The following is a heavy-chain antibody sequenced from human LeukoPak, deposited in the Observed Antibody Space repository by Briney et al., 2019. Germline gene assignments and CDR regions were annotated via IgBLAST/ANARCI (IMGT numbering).Heavy chain of an antibody. CDR1: GFTFSSYA. CDR3: AKDLLAATIDYYFDY. CDR2: ISGSGGRT. D-gene: IGHD5-12*01. J-gene: IGHJ4*02. Sequence: GGSLRLSCAASGFTFSSYAMTWVRQAPGKGLEWVSVISGSGGRTYYADSVKGRFTISRDNSKNTLYVQMNSLRAEDTAVYYCAKDLLAATIDYYFDYWGQGTLVTVSS. V-gene: IGHV3-23*01.